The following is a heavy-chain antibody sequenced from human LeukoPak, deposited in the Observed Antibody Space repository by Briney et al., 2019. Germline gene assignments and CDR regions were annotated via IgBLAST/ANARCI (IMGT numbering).Heavy chain of an antibody. V-gene: IGHV4-59*08. D-gene: IGHD3-22*01. CDR3: ARQDASAYSLRD. CDR2: IYSSGSA. J-gene: IGHJ1*01. CDR1: GGSFSSYF. Sequence: SETLSLTCTVSGGSFSSYFWNWIRQPPGKGLEWIGYIYSSGSANYNPSLKSRVAISLGTSQNQFSLKLSSATAADTAVYYCARQDASAYSLRDWGQGTLVTVSS.